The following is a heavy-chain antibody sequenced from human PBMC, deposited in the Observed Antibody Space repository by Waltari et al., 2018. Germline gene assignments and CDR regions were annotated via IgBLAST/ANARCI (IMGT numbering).Heavy chain of an antibody. CDR3: ARAGSTLVWGVAE. CDR1: GYIFTNFY. CDR2: VTPNGGST. V-gene: IGHV1-46*04. J-gene: IGHJ4*02. D-gene: IGHD3-10*01. Sequence: QVQLVQSGAEVKEPGASVKVSCKASGYIFTNFYMHWVRQAPGQGLEWMGVVTPNGGSTTYAQKLQDRVTMTRDTSTSTVYMELRRLRSEDTAVYYCARAGSTLVWGVAEWGQGTLVTVSS.